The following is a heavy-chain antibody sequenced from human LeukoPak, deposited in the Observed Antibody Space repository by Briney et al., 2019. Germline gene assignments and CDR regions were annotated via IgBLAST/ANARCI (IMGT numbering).Heavy chain of an antibody. CDR1: GFTFSSYA. V-gene: IGHV3-23*01. J-gene: IGHJ5*02. Sequence: GGSLRLSCAASGFTFSSYAMSWVRQAPGKGLEWVSAISGSGGSTYYADSVKGRFTISRDNSKNTLYLQMNSLRAEDTAVCYCAKAYHDYGDYANWFDPWGQGTLVTVSS. CDR3: AKAYHDYGDYANWFDP. CDR2: ISGSGGST. D-gene: IGHD4-17*01.